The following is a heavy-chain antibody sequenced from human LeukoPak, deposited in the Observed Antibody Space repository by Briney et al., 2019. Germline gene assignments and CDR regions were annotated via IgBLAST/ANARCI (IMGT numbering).Heavy chain of an antibody. CDR1: GFTFDNYR. V-gene: IGHV3-7*01. CDR3: VNLGYSD. CDR2: IKNDGSDK. J-gene: IGHJ4*02. D-gene: IGHD5-12*01. Sequence: GGSLRLSCAASGFTFDNYRMSWVRQAPGKGLEWVATIKNDGSDKYYVDSVKGRFTLSRDNAKNLVYLQMNSLRVEDTAVYYCVNLGYSDGGQGTLVTVSS.